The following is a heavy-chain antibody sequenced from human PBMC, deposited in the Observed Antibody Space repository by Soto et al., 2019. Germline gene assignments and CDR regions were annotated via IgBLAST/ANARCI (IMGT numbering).Heavy chain of an antibody. Sequence: ASVKVSCKASGYTFTGYYMHWVRQAPGQGLEWMGWINPNSGGTNYAQKFQGWVTMTRDTSISTAYMELSRLRSDDTALYYCARSTVVTREAIDAFDIWGQGTMVTVSS. D-gene: IGHD4-17*01. V-gene: IGHV1-2*04. J-gene: IGHJ3*02. CDR1: GYTFTGYY. CDR3: ARSTVVTREAIDAFDI. CDR2: INPNSGGT.